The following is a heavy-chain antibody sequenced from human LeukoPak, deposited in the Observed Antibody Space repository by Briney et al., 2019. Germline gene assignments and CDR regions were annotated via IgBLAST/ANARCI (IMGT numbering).Heavy chain of an antibody. V-gene: IGHV4-39*01. Sequence: SETLSLTCTVSGGSVSSTTYYWSWIRQPPGKGLEWIASINYSGSTYYNPSLKSRVTISVDTSENQFSLKLSSVTAADTAVYYCARRVDAFDIWGQGTMVTVSS. CDR3: ARRVDAFDI. CDR2: INYSGST. D-gene: IGHD6-13*01. J-gene: IGHJ3*02. CDR1: GGSVSSTTYY.